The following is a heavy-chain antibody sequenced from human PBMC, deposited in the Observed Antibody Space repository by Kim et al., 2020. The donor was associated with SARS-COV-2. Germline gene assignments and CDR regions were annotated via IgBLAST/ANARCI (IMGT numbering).Heavy chain of an antibody. CDR1: GFTFSSYS. J-gene: IGHJ4*02. D-gene: IGHD2-21*01. CDR3: AIEGEGAYCGGDCYSTLDY. Sequence: GGSLRLSCAASGFTFSSYSMNWVRQAPGKGLEWVSSISSSSSYIYYADSVKGRFTISRDNAKNSLYLQMNSLRAEDTAVYYCAIEGEGAYCGGDCYSTLDYWGQGTLVTVSS. V-gene: IGHV3-21*01. CDR2: ISSSSSYI.